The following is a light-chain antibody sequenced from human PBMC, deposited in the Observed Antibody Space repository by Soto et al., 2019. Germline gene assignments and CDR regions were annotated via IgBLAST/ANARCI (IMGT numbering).Light chain of an antibody. CDR3: TSYTSTSTPYV. CDR2: DVS. J-gene: IGLJ1*01. V-gene: IGLV2-14*01. Sequence: QSALTQSASVSGSPGQSITISCTGTSSDVGAYNHVSWYQQHPGKAPKVMIHDVSNRPSGVSSRFSGSKSGNTASLTISGLQAGDEADYYCTSYTSTSTPYVFGTGTKLTVL. CDR1: SSDVGAYNH.